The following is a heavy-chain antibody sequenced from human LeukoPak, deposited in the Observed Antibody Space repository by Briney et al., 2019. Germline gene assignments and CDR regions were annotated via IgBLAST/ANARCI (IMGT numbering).Heavy chain of an antibody. CDR1: GFTFSSYA. J-gene: IGHJ4*02. CDR3: AKGKGITIFGVVIRKPIDY. D-gene: IGHD3-3*01. CDR2: ISGSGGST. V-gene: IGHV3-23*01. Sequence: PGGSLRLSCAASGFTFSSYAMSWVRQAPGKGLEWVSAISGSGGSTYYADSVKGRFTISRDNSKNTLYLQMNSLRAEDTAVYYCAKGKGITIFGVVIRKPIDYWGQGTLVTVTS.